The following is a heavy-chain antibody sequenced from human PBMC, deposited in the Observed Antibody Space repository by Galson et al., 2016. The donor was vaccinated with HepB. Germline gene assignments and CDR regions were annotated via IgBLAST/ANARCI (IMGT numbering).Heavy chain of an antibody. CDR3: ARGAHDYVDSDAFDI. D-gene: IGHD4-17*01. Sequence: SLRLSCAGFGFTFSRYVMHWVRQAPGKGLEWVAAMSSDGTNEYYADSVKGRFTISRDNAKNSLYLQMNSLRDEDTAVYYCARGAHDYVDSDAFDIWGQGTMVTVSS. V-gene: IGHV3-30*03. CDR2: MSSDGTNE. J-gene: IGHJ3*02. CDR1: GFTFSRYV.